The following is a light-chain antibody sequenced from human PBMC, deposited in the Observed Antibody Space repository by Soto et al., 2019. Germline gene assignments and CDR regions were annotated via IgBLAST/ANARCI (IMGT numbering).Light chain of an antibody. CDR3: QQDGSSQT. J-gene: IGKJ1*01. CDR1: QSVSSSY. Sequence: EIVLTQSPGTLSLSPGERATLSCRASQSVSSSYLAWYQQKPGQAPRLLIYSASSRATGIPDRLSGSGSGTDFTLTISRLEPEDFAVYYCQQDGSSQTFGQGTKVEIK. CDR2: SAS. V-gene: IGKV3-20*01.